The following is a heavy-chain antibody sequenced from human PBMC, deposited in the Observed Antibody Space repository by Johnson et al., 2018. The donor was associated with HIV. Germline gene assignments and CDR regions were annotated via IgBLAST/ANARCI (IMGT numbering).Heavy chain of an antibody. D-gene: IGHD3-3*01. CDR1: GFIFSSYA. CDR2: ISYDGNKT. Sequence: QVLLVESGGGVVRPGGSLRLSCAASGFIFSSYAMHWVRQAPGEGLEWVAVISYDGNKTYYADSVRGLTISRDNSKNALYLQMHNLTTEDTAVYYCAKGYYDSPFGFDIWGQGTMVIVSS. V-gene: IGHV3-30*04. J-gene: IGHJ3*02. CDR3: AKGYYDSPFGFDI.